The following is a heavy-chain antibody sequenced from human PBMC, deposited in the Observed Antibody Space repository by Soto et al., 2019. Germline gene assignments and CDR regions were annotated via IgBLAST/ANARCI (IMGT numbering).Heavy chain of an antibody. CDR2: INANNGHT. Sequence: ASVKVSCKASGYSFTGYAIHWVRQAPGQRLEWMGWINANNGHTGYAQKFQGRVTMTRNTSISTAYMELTSLRSGDTAIYYCVRIAAGGDYWGQGTLVTVSS. CDR3: VRIAAGGDY. J-gene: IGHJ4*02. V-gene: IGHV1-8*02. CDR1: GYSFTGYA. D-gene: IGHD6-13*01.